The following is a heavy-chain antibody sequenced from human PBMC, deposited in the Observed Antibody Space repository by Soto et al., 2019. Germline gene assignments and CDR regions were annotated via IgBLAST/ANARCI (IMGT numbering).Heavy chain of an antibody. D-gene: IGHD2-8*01. V-gene: IGHV1-3*01. CDR3: ARVGALNGGSRDY. CDR2: INAGNGNT. J-gene: IGHJ4*02. CDR1: GYTFTSYA. Sequence: QVQLVQSGAEVKKPGASVKVSCKASGYTFTSYAMHWVRQAPGQRLEWMGWINAGNGNTKYSQKFQGRVTITRDTSASTAYMELSSLRSEDTAVYYCARVGALNGGSRDYWGQGTLVTVSS.